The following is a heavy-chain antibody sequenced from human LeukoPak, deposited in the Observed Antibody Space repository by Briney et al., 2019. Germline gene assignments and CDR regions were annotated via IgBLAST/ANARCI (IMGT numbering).Heavy chain of an antibody. CDR1: GITFSGHG. D-gene: IGHD3-3*01. J-gene: IGHJ4*02. V-gene: IGHV3-30*03. CDR3: AREATWGEWYFDH. Sequence: GGSLRLSCVASGITFSGHGMDWVRQAPGKGLEWVAVIADDGGVKQYADSVKGRFTVSRDNSKNTLYLQMNGLSVEDTAIYYCAREATWGEWYFDHWGQGTPVTVSS. CDR2: IADDGGVK.